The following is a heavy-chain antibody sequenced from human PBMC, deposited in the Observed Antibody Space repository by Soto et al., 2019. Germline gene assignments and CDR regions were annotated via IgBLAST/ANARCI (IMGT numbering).Heavy chain of an antibody. Sequence: PGESLKISCQGSGYSFASYWIGWVRQMPGEDLEWMGIIYPGDSDTRYSASFQDQVTISADKSLRTAYLQWTSLKASDTALYYCARTRSFTLGFYYDGMDVWGQGTTVTVSS. CDR1: GYSFASYW. D-gene: IGHD6-6*01. CDR3: ARTRSFTLGFYYDGMDV. V-gene: IGHV5-51*01. J-gene: IGHJ6*02. CDR2: IYPGDSDT.